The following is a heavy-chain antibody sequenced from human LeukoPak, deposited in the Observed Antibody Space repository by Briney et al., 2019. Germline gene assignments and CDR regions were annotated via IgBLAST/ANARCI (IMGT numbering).Heavy chain of an antibody. CDR2: INHMGNV. Sequence: SETLSLTCAASGGSFSGYSWSWFRQSPGKGLEWIGEINHMGNVRFHPSFESRATISLDTSKTQLSLRVNSVTAADTAVFYCARLLIANIPEDASDLWGQGTMVTVSS. V-gene: IGHV4-34*01. J-gene: IGHJ3*01. CDR1: GGSFSGYS. CDR3: ARLLIANIPEDASDL. D-gene: IGHD2-21*01.